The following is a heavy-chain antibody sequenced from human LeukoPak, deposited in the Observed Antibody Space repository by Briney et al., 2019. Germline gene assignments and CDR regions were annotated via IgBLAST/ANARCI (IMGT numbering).Heavy chain of an antibody. CDR2: ISSSSGTI. CDR1: GFIFSNYG. Sequence: GGSLRLSCAASGFIFSNYGMNWVRQAPGKGLEWVSYISSSSGTIYYADSVKGRFTISRDNAKNSLYLQMNSLRAEDTAVYYCEAPDYWGQGTLVTVSS. J-gene: IGHJ4*02. CDR3: EAPDY. V-gene: IGHV3-48*01.